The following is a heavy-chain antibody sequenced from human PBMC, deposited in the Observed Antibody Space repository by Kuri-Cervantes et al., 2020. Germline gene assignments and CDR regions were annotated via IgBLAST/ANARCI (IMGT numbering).Heavy chain of an antibody. V-gene: IGHV3-21*05. CDR2: ISSSSSYI. Sequence: GESLKISCAASGFTFNTYSMTWVRQAPGKGLEWVSYISSSSSYIYYADSVKGRFTISRDNAKNSLYLQMNSLRAEDTAVYYCARTVGDFWSYFDYWGQGTLVTVSS. CDR1: GFTFNTYS. D-gene: IGHD4-17*01. CDR3: ARTVGDFWSYFDY. J-gene: IGHJ4*02.